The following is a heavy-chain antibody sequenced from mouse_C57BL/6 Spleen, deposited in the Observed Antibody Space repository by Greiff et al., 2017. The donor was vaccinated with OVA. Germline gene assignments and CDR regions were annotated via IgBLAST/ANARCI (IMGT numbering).Heavy chain of an antibody. V-gene: IGHV1-81*01. CDR1: GYTFTSYG. J-gene: IGHJ2*01. CDR3: ARKDYGSSYYFDY. D-gene: IGHD1-1*01. CDR2: IYPRSGNT. Sequence: QVQLQQSGAELARPGASVKLSCKASGYTFTSYGISWVKQRTGQGLEWIGEIYPRSGNTYYNEKFKGKATLTADKSSSTAYMELRCLTSEDSAVYFCARKDYGSSYYFDYWGQGTTLTVSS.